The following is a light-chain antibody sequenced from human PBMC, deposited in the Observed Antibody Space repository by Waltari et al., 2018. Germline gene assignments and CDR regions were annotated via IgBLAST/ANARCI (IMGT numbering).Light chain of an antibody. Sequence: DIQLTQSPSFLSASVGDRVVITCRASQDINSYLAWYQQKPGKSPTLLIYAGSTLQNWVPSRFSRSGSGTELTLTMSSLQPEDFATYYCQQVNSYPITFGQGTRLDNK. J-gene: IGKJ5*01. CDR1: QDINSY. CDR2: AGS. CDR3: QQVNSYPIT. V-gene: IGKV1-9*01.